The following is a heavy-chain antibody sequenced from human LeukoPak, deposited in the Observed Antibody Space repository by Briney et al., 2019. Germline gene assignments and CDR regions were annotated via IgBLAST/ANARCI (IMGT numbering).Heavy chain of an antibody. D-gene: IGHD3-10*01. J-gene: IGHJ4*02. CDR3: ATYTQSGAQGVSDY. CDR1: GGTFSSYA. CDR2: IHPNDGDT. Sequence: ASVKVSCKASGGTFSSYAISWVRQAPGQGLEWMGLIHPNDGDTKYTQEFQDRVTMTRDTSTSTVYMELSSLRSEDTAVYYCATYTQSGAQGVSDYWGQGTLVTVSS. V-gene: IGHV1-46*01.